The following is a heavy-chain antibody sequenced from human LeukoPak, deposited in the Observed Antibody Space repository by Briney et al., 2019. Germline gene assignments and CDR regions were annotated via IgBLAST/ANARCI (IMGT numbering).Heavy chain of an antibody. V-gene: IGHV4-59*01. J-gene: IGHJ4*02. D-gene: IGHD6-19*01. CDR1: GGSISSYY. CDR2: IYYSGST. CDR3: ARGFRPAVAAFDY. Sequence: PSETLSLTCTVSGGSISSYYWSWIRQPPGKGLEWIGYIYYSGSTNYNPSLKSRVTISVGTSKNQFSLKLSSVTAADTAVYYCARGFRPAVAAFDYWGQGTLVTVSS.